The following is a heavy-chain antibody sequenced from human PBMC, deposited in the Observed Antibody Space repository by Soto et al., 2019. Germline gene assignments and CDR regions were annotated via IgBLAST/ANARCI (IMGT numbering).Heavy chain of an antibody. CDR2: INHSGST. CDR3: ARLPLSGSYFDS. Sequence: PSETLSLTCAVYGGSFSGYYWSWIRQPPGKGLEWIGEINHSGSTNYNPSLKSRVTISVDTSKNQFSLNLSSVTAADTAMYYCARLPLSGSYFDSWGQGTLVTVSS. CDR1: GGSFSGYY. J-gene: IGHJ4*02. V-gene: IGHV4-34*01. D-gene: IGHD1-26*01.